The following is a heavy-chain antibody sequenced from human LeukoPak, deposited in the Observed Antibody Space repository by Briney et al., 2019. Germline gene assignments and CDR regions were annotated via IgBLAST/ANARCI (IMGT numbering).Heavy chain of an antibody. CDR1: GFSFSSYW. V-gene: IGHV3-7*01. CDR2: IKQDGSED. J-gene: IGHJ4*02. CDR3: ARDAQRYCTSASCYKFDY. D-gene: IGHD2-2*02. Sequence: GGSLRLSCAASGFSFSSYWMSWVRQAPGKGLEWVASIKQDGSEDYYVDSVKGRFTMFRDNDKNSLYLQMNSLRAEDTAMYYCARDAQRYCTSASCYKFDYWGQGTLVTVSS.